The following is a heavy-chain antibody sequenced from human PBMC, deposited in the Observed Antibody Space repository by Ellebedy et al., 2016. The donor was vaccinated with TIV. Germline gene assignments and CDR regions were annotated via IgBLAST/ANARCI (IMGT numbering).Heavy chain of an antibody. J-gene: IGHJ2*01. CDR2: IFPGDSDT. V-gene: IGHV5-51*01. CDR1: AYRFSTYW. CDR3: ARLDTQYYDFWTGYSEGWYFDL. D-gene: IGHD3-3*01. Sequence: GESLKISCKGSAYRFSTYWIGWVRQMPGKGLEWMGIIFPGDSDTRYSPSFQGPVTISADKSISTASLQWGSLKASDTAIYYCARLDTQYYDFWTGYSEGWYFDLWGRGTLVTVSS.